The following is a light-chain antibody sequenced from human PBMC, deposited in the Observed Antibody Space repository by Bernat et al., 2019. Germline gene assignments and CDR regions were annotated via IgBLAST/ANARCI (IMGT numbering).Light chain of an antibody. J-gene: IGLJ1*01. V-gene: IGLV2-8*01. Sequence: QSALTQPPSASGSPGQSVTISCTGTSSDIGGYNYVSWYQQHPGKAPKLIIYEVTQRPSGVPDRFFGSKSGNTASLTVSGLQPDDEADYYCGSYTGINNCVFGAGTKVTVL. CDR1: SSDIGGYNY. CDR3: GSYTGINNCV. CDR2: EVT.